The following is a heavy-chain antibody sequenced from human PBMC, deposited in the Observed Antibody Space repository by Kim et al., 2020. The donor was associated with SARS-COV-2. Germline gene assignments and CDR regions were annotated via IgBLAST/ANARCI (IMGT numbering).Heavy chain of an antibody. CDR1: GFTFSSYS. Sequence: GGSLRLSCAASGFTFSSYSMNWVRQAPGKGLEWVSSISSSSSYIYYADSVKGRFTISRDNAKNSLYLQMNSLRAEDTAVYYCARGGFGAVASDAFDIWGQGTMVTVSS. J-gene: IGHJ3*02. CDR3: ARGGFGAVASDAFDI. CDR2: ISSSSSYI. V-gene: IGHV3-21*01. D-gene: IGHD6-19*01.